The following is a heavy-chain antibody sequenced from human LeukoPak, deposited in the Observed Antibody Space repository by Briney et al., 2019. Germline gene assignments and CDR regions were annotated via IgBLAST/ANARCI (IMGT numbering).Heavy chain of an antibody. D-gene: IGHD3-22*01. CDR1: GFTFSSFA. CDR2: VSASGAGT. J-gene: IGHJ4*02. CDR3: ARTLYYYDSSGYYEDY. V-gene: IGHV3-23*01. Sequence: GGSLRLSCTASGFTFSSFAIYWVRQAPGKGLEWVSAVSASGAGTFYADSVKGRFTISRDNAKNSLYLQMNSLRAEDTAVYYCARTLYYYDSSGYYEDYWGQGTLVTVSS.